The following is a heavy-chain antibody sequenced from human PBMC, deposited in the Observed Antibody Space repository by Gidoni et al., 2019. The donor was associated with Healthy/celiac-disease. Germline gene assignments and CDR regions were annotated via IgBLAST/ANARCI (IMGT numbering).Heavy chain of an antibody. J-gene: IGHJ5*02. CDR2: IYYSGST. CDR3: ARLKPVGYCSSTSCRRGWFDP. Sequence: QLQLQESGPGLVKPSETLSLTCTVSGGSISSSSYYSGWIRQPPGTGLEWIGSIYYSGSTYYNPSLKSRVTISVDTSKNQFSLKLSSVTAADTAVYYCARLKPVGYCSSTSCRRGWFDPWGQGTLVTVSA. CDR1: GGSISSSSYY. V-gene: IGHV4-39*01. D-gene: IGHD2-2*01.